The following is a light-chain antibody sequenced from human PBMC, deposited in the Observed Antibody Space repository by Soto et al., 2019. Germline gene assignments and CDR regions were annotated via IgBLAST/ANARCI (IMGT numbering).Light chain of an antibody. CDR3: TSYAGSKNVV. CDR1: SSDVGGYDF. V-gene: IGLV2-8*01. J-gene: IGLJ2*01. Sequence: QSVLTQPPSASGSPGQSVIISCTGTSSDVGGYDFVSWYQQHPGKAPKLMIYEVSKRPSGVPDRFSGSKSGNTASLTVSGLQAEDEADYYCTSYAGSKNVVFGGGTKLTVL. CDR2: EVS.